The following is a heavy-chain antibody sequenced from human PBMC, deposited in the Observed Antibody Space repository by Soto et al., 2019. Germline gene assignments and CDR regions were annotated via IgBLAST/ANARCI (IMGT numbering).Heavy chain of an antibody. CDR3: ARARTYSNYEVGVLRTHLNWFDP. V-gene: IGHV4-31*03. Sequence: SETLSLTCTVSGGSISSGGYYWSWIRQHPGKGLEWIGYIYYSGSTYYNPSLKSRVTISVDTSKNQFSLKLSSVTAADTAVYYCARARTYSNYEVGVLRTHLNWFDPWGQGTLVTVSS. CDR2: IYYSGST. D-gene: IGHD4-4*01. CDR1: GGSISSGGYY. J-gene: IGHJ5*02.